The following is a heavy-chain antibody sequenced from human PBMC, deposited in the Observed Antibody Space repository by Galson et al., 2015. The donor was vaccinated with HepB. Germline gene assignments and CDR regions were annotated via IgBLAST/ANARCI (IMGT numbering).Heavy chain of an antibody. CDR1: GGSFSSYA. Sequence: SVKVSCKASGGSFSSYAITWVRQAPGQGLEYMGGIIPIFDTGNYAQKFQGRVTITADKFTNTAYMELISLRSEDTAIYYCARGGVSGSYRRAFDVWGQGTMVTVSS. V-gene: IGHV1-69*06. CDR3: ARGGVSGSYRRAFDV. D-gene: IGHD1-26*01. J-gene: IGHJ3*01. CDR2: IIPIFDTG.